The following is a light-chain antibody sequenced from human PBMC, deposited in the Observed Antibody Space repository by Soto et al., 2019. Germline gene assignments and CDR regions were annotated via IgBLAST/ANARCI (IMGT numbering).Light chain of an antibody. CDR2: DAS. V-gene: IGKV1-5*01. CDR1: QTIGSW. J-gene: IGKJ1*01. Sequence: DIQMTQSPSTLSASVGDRVTVTCRASQTIGSWLAWYQQKPGRAPKLLIFDASSLESGVPSRFSGNGSGTEFTLTISGLQPDDFASYYCQQYNSYSGTFGPGTKVDIK. CDR3: QQYNSYSGT.